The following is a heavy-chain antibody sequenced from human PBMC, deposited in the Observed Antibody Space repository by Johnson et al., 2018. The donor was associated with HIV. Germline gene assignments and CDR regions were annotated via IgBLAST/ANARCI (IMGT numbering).Heavy chain of an antibody. Sequence: VQLVESGGGLVQPGGSLRLSCAASGFTFSSYWMSWVRQAPGKGLEWVANIKQDGSEKYYVDSVKGRFTISRDNAKNSQYLQMNSLRAEDNAVYSCARVPPFGTHPDGAFDSGGQGTMVTVSS. V-gene: IGHV3-7*05. CDR1: GFTFSSYW. J-gene: IGHJ3*02. CDR2: IKQDGSEK. CDR3: ARVPPFGTHPDGAFDS. D-gene: IGHD1-1*01.